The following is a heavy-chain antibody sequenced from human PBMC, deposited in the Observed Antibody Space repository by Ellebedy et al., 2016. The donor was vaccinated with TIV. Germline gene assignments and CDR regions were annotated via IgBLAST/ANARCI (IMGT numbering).Heavy chain of an antibody. Sequence: GGSLRLXXETSGFTFRKYVMTWVRQAPGKGLEWVSGISGESGNTWYADSVKGRFTTSRDNSKDTVHLHMTELRVDDTAIYYCTNEGRYYGSAPLDYWGRGILVTVSS. V-gene: IGHV3-23*01. CDR2: ISGESGNT. J-gene: IGHJ4*02. D-gene: IGHD3-10*01. CDR1: GFTFRKYV. CDR3: TNEGRYYGSAPLDY.